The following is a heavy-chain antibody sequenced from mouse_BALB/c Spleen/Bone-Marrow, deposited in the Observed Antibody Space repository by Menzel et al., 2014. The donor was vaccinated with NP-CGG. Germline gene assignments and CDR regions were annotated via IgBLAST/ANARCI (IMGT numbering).Heavy chain of an antibody. CDR1: GFSLTGYG. Sequence: VKVVESGPGLVAPSQSLSIPCTVSGFSLTGYGVNWVRQPPGKGLERLGMIWRDGSTDYNSALKSRLSISKDNSKSQVFLKMNSLQTDDTARYYCAREKYGNYYAMDYWGQGTSVTVSS. J-gene: IGHJ4*01. CDR3: AREKYGNYYAMDY. D-gene: IGHD2-10*02. V-gene: IGHV2-6-7*01. CDR2: IWRDGST.